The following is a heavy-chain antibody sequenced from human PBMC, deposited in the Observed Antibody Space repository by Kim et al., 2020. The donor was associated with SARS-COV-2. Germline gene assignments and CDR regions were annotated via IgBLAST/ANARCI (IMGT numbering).Heavy chain of an antibody. D-gene: IGHD3-9*01. CDR3: AREIHYDILTGIDY. V-gene: IGHV1-46*01. J-gene: IGHJ4*02. Sequence: QKVQGRSTMTRDTSTSTVYMGLSSLRSEDTAVYYCAREIHYDILTGIDYWGQGTLVTVSS.